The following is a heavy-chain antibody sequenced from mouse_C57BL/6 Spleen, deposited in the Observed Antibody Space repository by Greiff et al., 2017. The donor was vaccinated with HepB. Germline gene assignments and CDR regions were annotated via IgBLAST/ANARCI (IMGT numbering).Heavy chain of an antibody. CDR2: IYPGDGDT. Sequence: VQLQQSGPELVKPGASVKISCKASGYAFSSSWMNWVKQRPGKGLEWIGRIYPGDGDTNYNGKFKGKATLTADKSSSTAYMQLSSLTSEDSAVYFCARDYYGSSYEGAMDYWGQGTSVTVSS. V-gene: IGHV1-82*01. D-gene: IGHD1-1*01. J-gene: IGHJ4*01. CDR3: ARDYYGSSYEGAMDY. CDR1: GYAFSSSW.